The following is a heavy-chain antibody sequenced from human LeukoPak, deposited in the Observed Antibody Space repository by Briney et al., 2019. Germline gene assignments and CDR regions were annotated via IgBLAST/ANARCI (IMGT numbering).Heavy chain of an antibody. J-gene: IGHJ3*02. D-gene: IGHD2-21*02. V-gene: IGHV4-59*01. CDR3: ARTDDAFHI. CDR1: GGSINNYY. CDR2: IFYSGST. Sequence: SETLSLTCSVSGGSINNYYWSWIRQPPGKGLEWIGHIFYSGSTNYNPSLKSRVTISLVMSKNQISLKLSSVTTADTATYYCARTDDAFHIWGHGTTVTVSS.